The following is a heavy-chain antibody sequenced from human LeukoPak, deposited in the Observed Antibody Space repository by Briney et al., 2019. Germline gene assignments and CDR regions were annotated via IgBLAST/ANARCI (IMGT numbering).Heavy chain of an antibody. CDR2: IYYSGST. CDR3: ARVLSSGWPLDY. D-gene: IGHD6-19*01. J-gene: IGHJ4*02. V-gene: IGHV4-39*07. Sequence: SETLSLTCTVSGGSISSSSYYWGWIRQPPGKGLEWIGSIYYSGSTYYNPSLKSRVTISVDTSKNQFSLKLSSVTAADTAVYYCARVLSSGWPLDYWGQGTLVTVSS. CDR1: GGSISSSSYY.